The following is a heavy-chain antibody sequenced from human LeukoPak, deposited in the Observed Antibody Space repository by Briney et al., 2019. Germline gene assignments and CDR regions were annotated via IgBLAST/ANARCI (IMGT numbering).Heavy chain of an antibody. Sequence: ASVKVSCKASGYTFTSYDINWVRQATGQGLEWMGWMNPNSGNTGYAQKFQGRVTMTRNTSISTAYMELSSLGSEDTAVYYCARAGSSGWSYYYYGMDVWGQGTTVTVSS. CDR1: GYTFTSYD. V-gene: IGHV1-8*01. CDR3: ARAGSSGWSYYYYGMDV. J-gene: IGHJ6*02. D-gene: IGHD6-19*01. CDR2: MNPNSGNT.